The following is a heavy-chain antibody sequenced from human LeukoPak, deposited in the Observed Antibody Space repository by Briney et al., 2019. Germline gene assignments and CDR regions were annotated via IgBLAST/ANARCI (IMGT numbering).Heavy chain of an antibody. V-gene: IGHV3-66*01. D-gene: IGHD3-10*01. J-gene: IGHJ4*02. CDR3: ARASLYGSGSYYSDY. CDR1: GFSVSSNY. CDR2: IYSDGRT. Sequence: GGSLRLSCAGTGFSVSSNYFNWVRQAPGKGLEWVSVIYSDGRTFYADSVKARFTISRDNSKNTLYLQMNSLRAEDTAVYYCARASLYGSGSYYSDYWGQGTLVTVSS.